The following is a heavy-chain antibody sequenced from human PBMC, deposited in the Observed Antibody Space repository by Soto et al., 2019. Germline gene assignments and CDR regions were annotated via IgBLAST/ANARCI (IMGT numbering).Heavy chain of an antibody. Sequence: ASVKVSCKASGYPFSTFGISWVRQAPGQGLEWMGWISAYNGNTNYAQSLQGRVTMTTDTSTSTAYMELRSLRSDETAIYYCARDINAARPEWFDTWGQETLVTVSS. CDR1: GYPFSTFG. CDR2: ISAYNGNT. J-gene: IGHJ5*02. V-gene: IGHV1-18*01. CDR3: ARDINAARPEWFDT. D-gene: IGHD6-6*01.